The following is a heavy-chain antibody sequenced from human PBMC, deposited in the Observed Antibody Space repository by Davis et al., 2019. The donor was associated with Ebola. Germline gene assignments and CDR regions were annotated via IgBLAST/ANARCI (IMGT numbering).Heavy chain of an antibody. CDR3: ARGSLHSESYWRGGDFYYGLDV. V-gene: IGHV3-74*01. Sequence: HTGGSLRLSCAASGFTFSSYRMHWVRHVPGKGLVWVSRINSDGSSTNYADSVKGRFTISRDNAKNTLYLQMNSLRAEDTAVYYCARGSLHSESYWRGGDFYYGLDVWGKGTTVTVSS. J-gene: IGHJ6*04. CDR2: INSDGSST. CDR1: GFTFSSYR. D-gene: IGHD1-26*01.